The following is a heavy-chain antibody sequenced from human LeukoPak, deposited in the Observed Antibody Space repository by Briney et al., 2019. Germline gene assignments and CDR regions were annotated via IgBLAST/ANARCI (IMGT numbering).Heavy chain of an antibody. V-gene: IGHV4-59*01. CDR1: GGSISSYY. D-gene: IGHD2-21*02. J-gene: IGHJ4*02. CDR2: IYYSGST. Sequence: PSETLSLTCTVSGGSISSYYWSWIRQPPGKGLEWIGYIYYSGSTNYNPSLKSRVTISVDTSKNQFSLKLSSVTAADTAVYYCARLDCMWGGDCYLDYWGQGTVVTVSS. CDR3: ARLDCMWGGDCYLDY.